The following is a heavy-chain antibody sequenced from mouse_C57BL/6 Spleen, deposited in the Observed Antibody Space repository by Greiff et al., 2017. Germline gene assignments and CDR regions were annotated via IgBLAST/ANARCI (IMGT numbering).Heavy chain of an antibody. J-gene: IGHJ2*01. CDR3: AIYDGYLDY. V-gene: IGHV1-69*01. CDR2: IDPSDSYT. CDR1: GYTFTSYW. Sequence: QVQLKQPGAELVMPGASVKLSCKASGYTFTSYWMHWVKQRPGQGLEWIGEIDPSDSYTNYNQKFKGKSTLTVDKSSSTAYMQLSSLTSEDSAVYYCAIYDGYLDYWGQGTTLTVSA. D-gene: IGHD2-3*01.